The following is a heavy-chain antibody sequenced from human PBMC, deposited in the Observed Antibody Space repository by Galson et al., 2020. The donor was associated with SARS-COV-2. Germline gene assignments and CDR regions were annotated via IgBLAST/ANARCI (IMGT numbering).Heavy chain of an antibody. CDR1: GFTFDNYG. CDR2: ISGSGSKT. Sequence: GESLKISCEASGFTFDNYGMSWVRQAPGKGLEWVSGISGSGSKTYYADSAKGRFTVSRDNSKSTLYLQMNSLRVEDTAIYYCAKASGSGWSPDAFDIWGQGTLITVSS. J-gene: IGHJ3*02. V-gene: IGHV3-23*01. CDR3: AKASGSGWSPDAFDI. D-gene: IGHD6-19*01.